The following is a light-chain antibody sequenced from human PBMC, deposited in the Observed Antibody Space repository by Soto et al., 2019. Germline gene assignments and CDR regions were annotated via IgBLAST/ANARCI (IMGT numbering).Light chain of an antibody. Sequence: VLTQSPATLSVSPGERVTLSCRASDIVRTSLAWYQHKPCRSPSLLMYGASNRATGVPDRFSGSWSGTDFTLTITSLQSDDLAIYYCQQYSDWPRTFGQGTKLEIK. J-gene: IGKJ1*01. CDR3: QQYSDWPRT. CDR1: DIVRTS. V-gene: IGKV3-15*01. CDR2: GAS.